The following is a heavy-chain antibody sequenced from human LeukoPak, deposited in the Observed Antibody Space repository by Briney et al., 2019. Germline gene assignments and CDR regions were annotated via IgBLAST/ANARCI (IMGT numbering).Heavy chain of an antibody. Sequence: ASVKVSCKASGYTFTSYDINWVQQATGQGLEWMGWMNPNSGNTGYAQKFQGRVTMTRDTSISTAYMELSRLRSDDTAVYYCAREGIAVAGPDDAFDIWGQGTMVTVSS. CDR1: GYTFTSYD. J-gene: IGHJ3*02. D-gene: IGHD6-19*01. V-gene: IGHV1-8*01. CDR3: AREGIAVAGPDDAFDI. CDR2: MNPNSGNT.